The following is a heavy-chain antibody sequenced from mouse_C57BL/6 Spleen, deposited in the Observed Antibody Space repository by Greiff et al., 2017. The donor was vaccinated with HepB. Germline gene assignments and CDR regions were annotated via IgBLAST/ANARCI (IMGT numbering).Heavy chain of an antibody. Sequence: QVQLQQSGAELARPGASVKMSCKASGYTFTSYTMHWVKQRPGQGLEWIGYINPSSGYTKYNQKFKDKATLTADKSSSTAYMQLSSLTSEDSAVYDCARGVVGEFLFDYWGQGTTLTVSS. CDR2: INPSSGYT. J-gene: IGHJ2*01. D-gene: IGHD1-1*01. CDR3: ARGVVGEFLFDY. CDR1: GYTFTSYT. V-gene: IGHV1-4*01.